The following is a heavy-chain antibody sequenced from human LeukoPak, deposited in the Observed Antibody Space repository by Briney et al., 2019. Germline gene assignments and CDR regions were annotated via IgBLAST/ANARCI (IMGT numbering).Heavy chain of an antibody. J-gene: IGHJ5*02. CDR2: FSLGGSGTT. V-gene: IGHV4-59*08. D-gene: IGHD6-19*01. CDR1: GASITTYS. CDR3: ARWDDSAWAFGT. Sequence: SESLSLTCIVSGASITTYSWNWLRQSPGKGLEWIGYFSLGGSGTTSYTSSLKSRVTISRDTSKNQLSLKLTSVTAADTAVYYCARWDDSAWAFGTWGPGTLVTVSS.